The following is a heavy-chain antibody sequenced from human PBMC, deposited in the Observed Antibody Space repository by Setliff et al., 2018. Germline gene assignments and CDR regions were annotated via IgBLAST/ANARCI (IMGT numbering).Heavy chain of an antibody. V-gene: IGHV1-18*01. CDR3: ALTTLSLCSGGNCPNALDI. Sequence: ASVKVSCKGSGYIFTSSGISWVRQAPGQGLEWMGWISGFIGVAKYAQNFQDRVTMATDTSTNMAYMELRSLRSDDTAIYFCALTTLSLCSGGNCPNALDIWGQGTLVTVS. J-gene: IGHJ3*02. CDR2: ISGFIGVA. CDR1: GYIFTSSG. D-gene: IGHD2-15*01.